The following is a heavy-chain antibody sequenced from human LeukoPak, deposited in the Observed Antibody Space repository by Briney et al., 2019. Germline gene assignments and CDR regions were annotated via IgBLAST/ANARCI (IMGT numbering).Heavy chain of an antibody. D-gene: IGHD2-2*02. J-gene: IGHJ3*01. CDR3: AGTPDCSSDYCYSFYNGNDGFNV. CDR2: IYSTGST. V-gene: IGHV4-4*09. Sequence: SETLSLTCTVSGDSINNYYWTWIRQRPGKGLEWIGYIYSTGSTSYNPSLNSRLSISLDTSKNQFSLKLKSVTAAVTAVYCCAGTPDCSSDYCYSFYNGNDGFNVWGQGTRVTVSS. CDR1: GDSINNYY.